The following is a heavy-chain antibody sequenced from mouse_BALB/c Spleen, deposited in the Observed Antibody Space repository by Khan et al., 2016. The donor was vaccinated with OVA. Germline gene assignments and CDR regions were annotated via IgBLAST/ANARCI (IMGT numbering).Heavy chain of an antibody. J-gene: IGHJ3*01. CDR1: GYTFTNYG. CDR2: INTYPGEP. D-gene: IGHD2-5*01. V-gene: IGHV9-3-1*01. CDR3: ARSNSNYWFAY. Sequence: QVQLVQSGPELKKPGETVKISCKASGYTFTNYGMNWVKQAPGKGLKWMGWINTYPGEPTYADDFKGRFAFSLETSASTAYLQINNLKNEDTATYFCARSNSNYWFAYWGQGTLVTVSA.